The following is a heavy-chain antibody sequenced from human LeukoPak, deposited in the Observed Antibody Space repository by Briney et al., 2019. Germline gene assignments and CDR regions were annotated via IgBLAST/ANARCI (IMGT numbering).Heavy chain of an antibody. CDR1: GYSFTSYW. CDR2: IYPGDSDT. J-gene: IGHJ4*02. Sequence: GESLKISCKGSGYSFTSYWIGWVRQMPGKGLEWMGIIYPGDSDTRYSPSFQGQVTISADKSISTAYLQWSSLKASDTATYYCARLSYDSSGYGTLGYWGQGTLVTVSS. V-gene: IGHV5-51*01. D-gene: IGHD3-22*01. CDR3: ARLSYDSSGYGTLGY.